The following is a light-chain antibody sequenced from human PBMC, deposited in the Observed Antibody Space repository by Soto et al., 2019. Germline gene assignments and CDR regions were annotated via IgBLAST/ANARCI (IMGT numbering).Light chain of an antibody. Sequence: QSALTQPASVSGSPGQSITISCTGTSSDIGGHDDVSWYQQHPGKVPKLLIYGVTDRPSGVSNRFSGSKSGNTASLTISGLQAEDEADYYCISYTGSSASYVFGTGTKVTVL. CDR2: GVT. CDR1: SSDIGGHDD. J-gene: IGLJ1*01. V-gene: IGLV2-14*03. CDR3: ISYTGSSASYV.